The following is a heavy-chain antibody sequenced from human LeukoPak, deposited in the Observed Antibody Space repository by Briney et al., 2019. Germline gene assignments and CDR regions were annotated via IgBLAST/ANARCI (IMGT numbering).Heavy chain of an antibody. Sequence: GGSLRLSCAASGFTFSSYSMNWVRQAPGKGLEWVSSISSSSSYIYYADSVKGRFTISRDNAKNSLYLQMNSLRAEDTAVYYCAGGKEVLDRDAFDIWGQGTMVTVSS. CDR2: ISSSSSYI. CDR3: AGGKEVLDRDAFDI. J-gene: IGHJ3*02. D-gene: IGHD3-16*01. CDR1: GFTFSSYS. V-gene: IGHV3-21*01.